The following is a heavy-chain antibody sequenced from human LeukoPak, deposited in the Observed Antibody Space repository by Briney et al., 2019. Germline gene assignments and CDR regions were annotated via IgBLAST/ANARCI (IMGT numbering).Heavy chain of an antibody. D-gene: IGHD1-26*01. Sequence: PSETLSLTCSVSGGSINSYGYYWAWIRQPPGKRPEWIGSIFYSGSTHYNPSLQSRITISADTSKGQFSLKLSSVTAADTAVYYCARQGAGATDFWGQGSLVTVSS. CDR1: GGSINSYGYY. CDR2: IFYSGST. V-gene: IGHV4-39*01. J-gene: IGHJ4*02. CDR3: ARQGAGATDF.